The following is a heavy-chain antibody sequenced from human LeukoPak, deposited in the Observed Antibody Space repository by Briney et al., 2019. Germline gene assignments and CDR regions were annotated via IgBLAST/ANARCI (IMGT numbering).Heavy chain of an antibody. CDR2: IKQDGSEE. D-gene: IGHD6-13*01. CDR1: GFTFSSYW. Sequence: GGSLRLSCAASGFTFSSYWMSWVRQAPGKGLEWVANIKQDGSEEYYVDSVKGRFTISRDNAKNSLYLQMNSLRAEDTAVYYCASHLRSWYYFDYWGQGTLVTVSS. J-gene: IGHJ4*02. CDR3: ASHLRSWYYFDY. V-gene: IGHV3-7*01.